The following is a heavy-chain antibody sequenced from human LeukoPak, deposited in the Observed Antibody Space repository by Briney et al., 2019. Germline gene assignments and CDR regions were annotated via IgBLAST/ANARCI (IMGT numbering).Heavy chain of an antibody. CDR3: ARDYYDSSGYYYGDAFDI. Sequence: SETLSLTCTVSGGSISSYYWSWIRQPPGKGLEWNGYIYYSGSTNYNPSLKSRVTISVDTSKNQFSLKLSSVTAADTAVYYCARDYYDSSGYYYGDAFDIWGQGTMVTVSS. J-gene: IGHJ3*02. D-gene: IGHD3-22*01. CDR2: IYYSGST. V-gene: IGHV4-59*01. CDR1: GGSISSYY.